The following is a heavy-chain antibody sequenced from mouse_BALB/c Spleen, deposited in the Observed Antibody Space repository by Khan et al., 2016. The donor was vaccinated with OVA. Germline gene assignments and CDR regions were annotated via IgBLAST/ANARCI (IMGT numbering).Heavy chain of an antibody. CDR1: GYTFTSYW. J-gene: IGHJ2*01. V-gene: IGHV1-7*01. Sequence: QVQLKESGAERAKPGASVKMSCKASGYTFTSYWMHWIKQRPGQGLEWIGYINPTSGYTDYNQKFKDKATLTADKSSSTAYMQLSSLTSDDSAVYYCARDRIDDWGQGTALTVSS. CDR3: ARDRIDD. CDR2: INPTSGYT.